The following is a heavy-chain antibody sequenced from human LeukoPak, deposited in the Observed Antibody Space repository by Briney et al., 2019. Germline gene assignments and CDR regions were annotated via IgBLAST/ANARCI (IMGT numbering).Heavy chain of an antibody. CDR1: GYSISSGYY. J-gene: IGHJ3*02. CDR2: IYYSGST. V-gene: IGHV4-38-2*02. Sequence: SETLSLTCTVSGYSISSGYYWGWIRQPPGKGLEWIGSIYYSGSTYYNPSLKSRVTISVDTSKNQFSLKLSSVTAADTAVYYCARKVVVIYAFDIWGQGTMVTVSS. D-gene: IGHD3-22*01. CDR3: ARKVVVIYAFDI.